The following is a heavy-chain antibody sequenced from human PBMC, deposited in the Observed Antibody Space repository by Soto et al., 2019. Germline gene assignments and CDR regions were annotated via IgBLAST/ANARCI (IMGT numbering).Heavy chain of an antibody. Sequence: PGGSLRLSCAASGFKVSNYAMSWVRQAPGKGLEWVSLISATGGGTYYADSVKGRFTISRDNSLNTLYLQVHSLTAEDTAVYYCAKDRRAGGNSAFYFDFWGQGAQVTVSS. D-gene: IGHD3-16*01. J-gene: IGHJ4*02. V-gene: IGHV3-23*01. CDR1: GFKVSNYA. CDR2: ISATGGGT. CDR3: AKDRRAGGNSAFYFDF.